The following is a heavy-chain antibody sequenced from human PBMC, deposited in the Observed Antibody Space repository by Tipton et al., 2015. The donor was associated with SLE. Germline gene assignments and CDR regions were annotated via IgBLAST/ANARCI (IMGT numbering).Heavy chain of an antibody. Sequence: GLVKPSETLSLTCAVYGGSFSGYYWSWIRQPPGKGLEWIGEINHSGSTNYNPSLKSRVTISVDTSKNQFSLKLSSVTAADTAVYYCARVESSGWLGYWGQGTLVTVSS. J-gene: IGHJ4*02. CDR3: ARVESSGWLGY. V-gene: IGHV4-34*01. CDR1: GGSFSGYY. D-gene: IGHD6-19*01. CDR2: INHSGST.